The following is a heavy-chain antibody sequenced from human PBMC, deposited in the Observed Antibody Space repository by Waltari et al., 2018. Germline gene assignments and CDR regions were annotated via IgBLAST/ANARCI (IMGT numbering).Heavy chain of an antibody. CDR3: VRNGGAFDF. J-gene: IGHJ4*02. Sequence: EVQLVESGGGLVQPGGYLRLSCAASGFILSNHLMSWVSQTPGKGQEWVANIKQDASDKNYVDSVKGRFAISRDNAKRSLDLQMNSLRVEDTALYYCVRNGGAFDFWGQGTQVIVSS. CDR1: GFILSNHL. V-gene: IGHV3-7*04. CDR2: IKQDASDK. D-gene: IGHD2-8*01.